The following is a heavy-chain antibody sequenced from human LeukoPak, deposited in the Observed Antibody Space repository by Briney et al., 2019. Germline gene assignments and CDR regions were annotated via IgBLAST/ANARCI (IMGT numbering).Heavy chain of an antibody. Sequence: ASVKVSCKASGYTFTSYGISWVRQAPGQGLEWMGWISAYNGNTNYAQKLQGRVTMTTDTSTSTGYMELRSLRSDDTAVYYCARQRAKRYFDWLPRGDDAFDIWGQGTMVTVSS. CDR1: GYTFTSYG. D-gene: IGHD3-9*01. J-gene: IGHJ3*02. V-gene: IGHV1-18*04. CDR2: ISAYNGNT. CDR3: ARQRAKRYFDWLPRGDDAFDI.